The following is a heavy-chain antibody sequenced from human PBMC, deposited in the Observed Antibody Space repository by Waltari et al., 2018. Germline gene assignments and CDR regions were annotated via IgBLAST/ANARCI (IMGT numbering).Heavy chain of an antibody. CDR2: IYYSGST. CDR3: ARDASGYSSGWYRGPGGGMDV. D-gene: IGHD6-19*01. CDR1: GGSISSSSYY. Sequence: QLQLQESGPGLVKPSETLSLTCTVSGGSISSSSYYWGWIRQPPGKGLEWIGSIYYSGSTYYNPSLKSRVTISVDTSKNQFSLKLSSVTAADTAVYYCARDASGYSSGWYRGPGGGMDVWGQGTTVTVSS. J-gene: IGHJ6*02. V-gene: IGHV4-39*07.